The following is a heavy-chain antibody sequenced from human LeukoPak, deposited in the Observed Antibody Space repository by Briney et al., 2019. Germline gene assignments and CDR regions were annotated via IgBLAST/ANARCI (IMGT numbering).Heavy chain of an antibody. CDR3: ANYVSGTMRDY. V-gene: IGHV4-39*01. D-gene: IGHD3-16*01. CDR2: IDYRERT. Sequence: SETLSLTCTVSGGSITTSGHYWGWIRQPPGKGLEWIGSIDYRERTTYNPSLKSRVTISADTSRNQFSLKLSSVTATDTAVYYCANYVSGTMRDYWGQGTLVTASS. J-gene: IGHJ4*02. CDR1: GGSITTSGHY.